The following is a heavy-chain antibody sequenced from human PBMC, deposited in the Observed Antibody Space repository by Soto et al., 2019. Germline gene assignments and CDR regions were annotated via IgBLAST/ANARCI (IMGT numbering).Heavy chain of an antibody. CDR1: GYRFTSYG. Sequence: QAQLVQSGPEVKKPGASVKVSCKASGYRFTSYGISWLGQAPGRGLEWRGWVSAYDENTKYAQTREGRVSMSTDTSTNTAYMELRSLRSDDTAMYYCARGGYYDSSGSRNYHYYGMNVWGQGTTVTVSS. CDR2: VSAYDENT. CDR3: ARGGYYDSSGSRNYHYYGMNV. D-gene: IGHD3-22*01. V-gene: IGHV1-18*01. J-gene: IGHJ6*02.